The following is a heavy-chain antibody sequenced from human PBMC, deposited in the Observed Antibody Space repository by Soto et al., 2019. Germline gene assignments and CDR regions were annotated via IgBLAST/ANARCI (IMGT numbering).Heavy chain of an antibody. D-gene: IGHD3-16*01. CDR1: GGSLSSYY. CDR2: IYYSGST. CDR3: ARTWGSTSDS. V-gene: IGHV4-59*01. Sequence: QVQLQESGPGLVKPSETLSLTCVVSGGSLSSYYWSWIRQPPGKGLEWIGYIYYSGSTNYNPSLKXRVPLSVDTSKTQFSPKLSSVPAADTAVYYCARTWGSTSDSCGRGTLVTVSS. J-gene: IGHJ4*02.